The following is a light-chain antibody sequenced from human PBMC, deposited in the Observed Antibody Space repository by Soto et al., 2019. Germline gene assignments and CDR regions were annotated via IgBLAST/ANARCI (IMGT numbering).Light chain of an antibody. CDR2: KTS. J-gene: IGKJ4*02. Sequence: DIQMTQSPSTLSASVGDRVTITCRARQSISSWLAWYQKKPGKAPNLLIYKTSSLESGVPSRFSGSGSGTEFTLTVISLQRDDFATDYCQKYDSDPLTSGGGTTVPIK. V-gene: IGKV1-5*03. CDR1: QSISSW. CDR3: QKYDSDPLT.